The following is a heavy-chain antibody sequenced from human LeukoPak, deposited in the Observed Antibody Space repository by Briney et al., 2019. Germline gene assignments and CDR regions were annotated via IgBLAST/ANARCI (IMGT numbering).Heavy chain of an antibody. CDR3: ARLATVPG. CDR2: IHPNSGDT. CDR1: GYTFTGYY. Sequence: ASVKVSCKASGYTFTGYYLHWVRQAPGQGLEWMGWIHPNSGDTNFAQRFQGRVTMTRDTSISTAFMELTSLRSDDTAVYYCARLATVPGWGQGTLVTVSS. J-gene: IGHJ1*01. V-gene: IGHV1-2*02. D-gene: IGHD6-19*01.